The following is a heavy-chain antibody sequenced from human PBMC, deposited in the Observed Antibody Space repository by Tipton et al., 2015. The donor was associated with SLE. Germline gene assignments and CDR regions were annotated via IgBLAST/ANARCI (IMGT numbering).Heavy chain of an antibody. J-gene: IGHJ4*02. D-gene: IGHD3-10*01. CDR2: IYHSGST. CDR3: AGSGEHYFDY. Sequence: TLSLTCAVSGGSISSGGYSWSWIRQPPGKGLEWIGYIYHSGSTNYNPSLKSRVTISVDTSKNQFSLKLSSVTAADTAVYYCAGSGEHYFDYWGQGTLVTVSS. V-gene: IGHV4-30-2*01. CDR1: GGSISSGGYS.